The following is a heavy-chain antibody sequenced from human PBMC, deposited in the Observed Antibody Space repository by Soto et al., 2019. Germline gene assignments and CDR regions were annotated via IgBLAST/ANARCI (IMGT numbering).Heavy chain of an antibody. CDR2: ITWNSGSI. V-gene: IGHV3-9*01. Sequence: EVQVVESGGGLVQPGRSLRLSCAASAFTFGDYAMQWVRQARGKGLEWVAGITWNSGSIGYADSVKGRFTISKDNAKNSLYLKMNSLRAEDTALYYCSINDRYCDLWGRGRLVTVSS. D-gene: IGHD3-9*01. CDR1: AFTFGDYA. CDR3: SINDRYCDL. J-gene: IGHJ2*01.